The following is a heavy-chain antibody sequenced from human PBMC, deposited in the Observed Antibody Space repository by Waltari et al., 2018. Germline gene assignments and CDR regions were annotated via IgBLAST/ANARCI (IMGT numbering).Heavy chain of an antibody. CDR3: ARGPDIVVVVAATGGYGMDV. CDR1: GYIFTSYD. J-gene: IGHJ6*02. V-gene: IGHV1-8*03. CDR2: MNPSSGNT. Sequence: QFQLVQSGAEVKRSGASVKVSCTATGYIFTSYDINWLPRASGPGLERLGWMNPSSGNTGYAQKFQGRVTITRNTSISTAYMELSSLRSEDTAVYYCARGPDIVVVVAATGGYGMDVWGQGTMVTVSS. D-gene: IGHD2-15*01.